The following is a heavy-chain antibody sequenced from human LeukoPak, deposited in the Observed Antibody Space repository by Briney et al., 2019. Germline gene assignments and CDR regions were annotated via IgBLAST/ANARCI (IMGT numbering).Heavy chain of an antibody. J-gene: IGHJ4*02. V-gene: IGHV3-30-3*01. CDR2: ISYDGSNK. CDR1: GFTFSSYA. Sequence: GGSLRLSCAASGFTFSSYAMHWVRQAPGKGLEWVAVISYDGSNKYYADSVKGRFTISRDNSKNTLYLQMNSLRAGDTAVYYCAREEYYYDSSGYFDYWGQGTLVTVSS. CDR3: AREEYYYDSSGYFDY. D-gene: IGHD3-22*01.